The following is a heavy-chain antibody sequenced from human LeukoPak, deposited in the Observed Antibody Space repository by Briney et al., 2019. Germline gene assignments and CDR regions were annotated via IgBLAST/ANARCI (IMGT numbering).Heavy chain of an antibody. V-gene: IGHV3-74*01. CDR2: MNSDGRTT. CDR1: GFTFSDNW. D-gene: IGHD3-10*01. Sequence: GGSLRLSCAASGFTFSDNWMHWVRQAPGKGLVGVSRMNSDGRTTYYADSVKGRFTISRDNAKNSLYLQMNSLRAEDTAVYYCARWRRRYYYGSGSYDFDYWGQGTLVTVSS. CDR3: ARWRRRYYYGSGSYDFDY. J-gene: IGHJ4*02.